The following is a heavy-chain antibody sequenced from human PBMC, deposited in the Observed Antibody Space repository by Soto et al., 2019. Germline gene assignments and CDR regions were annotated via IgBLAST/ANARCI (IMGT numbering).Heavy chain of an antibody. CDR2: ISAYNGNT. CDR3: ARGASYYYGSGAYSMDV. CDR1: GYTFTSYG. V-gene: IGHV1-18*01. D-gene: IGHD3-10*01. Sequence: ASVKVSCKASGYTFTSYGISWVRQAPGQGLEWMGWISAYNGNTNYAQKLQGRVTMTTDTSTSTAYMELRSLRSDDTAVYYCARGASYYYGSGAYSMDVWGQGTTVTVSS. J-gene: IGHJ6*02.